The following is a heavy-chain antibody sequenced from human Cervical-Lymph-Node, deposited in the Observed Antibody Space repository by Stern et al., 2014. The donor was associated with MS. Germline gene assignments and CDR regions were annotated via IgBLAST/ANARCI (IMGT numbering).Heavy chain of an antibody. CDR1: GYSFTNYA. V-gene: IGHV7-4-1*02. Sequence: VQLVESGSELKKPGASVKVSCKASGYSFTNYAMKWLRQAPGQGLEWMGWINPKTGDPTYVQGFTGRFVFSLDTSVSTSYLHIISLKAEDTAVYFCARGRLVNTKMHENFQHWGQGTLVTVSS. CDR2: INPKTGDP. J-gene: IGHJ1*01. CDR3: ARGRLVNTKMHENFQH. D-gene: IGHD4-23*01.